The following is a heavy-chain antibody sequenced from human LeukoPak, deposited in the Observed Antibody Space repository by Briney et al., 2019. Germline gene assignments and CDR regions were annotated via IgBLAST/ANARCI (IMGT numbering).Heavy chain of an antibody. CDR2: ISSSGSTI. Sequence: GGSLRLSCAASGFTFSSYEMNWVRQAPGKGLEWVSYISSSGSTIYYADPVKGRFTISRDNAKNSLYLQMNSLRAEDTAVYYCARDGYSYGYGDYWGQGTLVTVSS. D-gene: IGHD5-18*01. CDR1: GFTFSSYE. CDR3: ARDGYSYGYGDY. V-gene: IGHV3-48*03. J-gene: IGHJ4*02.